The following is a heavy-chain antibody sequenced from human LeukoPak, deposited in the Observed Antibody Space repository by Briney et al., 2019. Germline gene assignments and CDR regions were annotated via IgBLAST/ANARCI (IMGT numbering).Heavy chain of an antibody. V-gene: IGHV3-11*04. D-gene: IGHD6-19*01. CDR2: ISSSGSTI. CDR3: ARDRTYSSGWYNYYYYGMDV. J-gene: IGHJ6*02. CDR1: GFTFSDYY. Sequence: GGSLRLSCAASGFTFSDYYMSWIRQAPGKGLEWVSYISSSGSTIYYADSVKGRFTISRDNAKNSLYLQMNSLRAEDTAVYYCARDRTYSSGWYNYYYYGMDVWGQGTTVTVSS.